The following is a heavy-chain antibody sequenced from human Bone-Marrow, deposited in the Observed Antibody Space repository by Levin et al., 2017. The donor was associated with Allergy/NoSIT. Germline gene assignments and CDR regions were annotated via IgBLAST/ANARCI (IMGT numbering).Heavy chain of an antibody. CDR2: ISGSGGST. CDR1: GFTFSSYA. D-gene: IGHD6-13*01. V-gene: IGHV3-23*01. CDR3: ARGPGDLEYSSSWYAHWFDP. Sequence: GESLKISCAASGFTFSSYAMSWVRQAPGKGLEWVSAISGSGGSTYYADSVKGRFTISRDNSKNTLYLQMNSLRAEDTAVYYCARGPGDLEYSSSWYAHWFDPWGQGTLVTVSS. J-gene: IGHJ5*02.